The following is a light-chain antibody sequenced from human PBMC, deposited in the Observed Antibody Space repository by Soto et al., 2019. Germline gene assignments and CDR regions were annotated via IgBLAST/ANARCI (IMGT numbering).Light chain of an antibody. CDR2: EVN. CDR3: TSYGGSNNYVV. CDR1: SSDVGGYNY. V-gene: IGLV2-8*01. Sequence: QSALTQPPSASGSPGQSVTISCTGTSSDVGGYNYVSWYQQHPGKAPKLMIYEVNKRPSGVPDRFSGSKSGNTASLTVSGLQADDEADYYCTSYGGSNNYVVFGGGTKLTVL. J-gene: IGLJ2*01.